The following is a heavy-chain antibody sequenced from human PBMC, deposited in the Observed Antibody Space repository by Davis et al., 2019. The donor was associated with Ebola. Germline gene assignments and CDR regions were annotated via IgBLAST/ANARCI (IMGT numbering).Heavy chain of an antibody. Sequence: SETLSLTCTVSGGSISSSSYYWGWIRQPPGKGLEWIGSIYYSGSTYYNPSLTSRVTISVDTSKNQFSLKLSSVTAADTAVYYCARHGRTVRFLEWLLPDYWGQGTLVTVSS. CDR3: ARHGRTVRFLEWLLPDY. V-gene: IGHV4-39*01. J-gene: IGHJ4*02. CDR2: IYYSGST. D-gene: IGHD3-3*01. CDR1: GGSISSSSYY.